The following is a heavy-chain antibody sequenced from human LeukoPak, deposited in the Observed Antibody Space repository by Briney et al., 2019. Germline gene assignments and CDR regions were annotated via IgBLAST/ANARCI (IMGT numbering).Heavy chain of an antibody. CDR3: AGSYYGAIYIDY. D-gene: IGHD1-26*01. CDR2: TYYSGST. CDR1: GGSISSSSYY. Sequence: PSETLSLTCTVSGGSISSSSYYWGWIRQPPGKGLDWIGSTYYSGSTYYNPPLKSRVTISVDTSKNQFSLKLSSVTAADTAVYYCAGSYYGAIYIDYWGQGTLVTVSS. V-gene: IGHV4-39*07. J-gene: IGHJ4*02.